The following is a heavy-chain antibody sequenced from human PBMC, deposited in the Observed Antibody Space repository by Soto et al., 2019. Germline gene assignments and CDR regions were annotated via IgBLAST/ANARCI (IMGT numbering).Heavy chain of an antibody. D-gene: IGHD3-16*01. CDR3: SRGQGGLHYYFDY. V-gene: IGHV4-61*03. J-gene: IGHJ4*02. CDR1: GGSVNTGGHF. CDR2: IYSSGNI. Sequence: QVQLREAGPGLVKSSETLSLTCTVSGGSVNTGGHFWSWIRQPPGKGLEWMGLIYSSGNINNDPPLRRRLTMSVDTSKNSFSLILRSVTAADTAVYYCSRGQGGLHYYFDYGGQGIPVTVSS.